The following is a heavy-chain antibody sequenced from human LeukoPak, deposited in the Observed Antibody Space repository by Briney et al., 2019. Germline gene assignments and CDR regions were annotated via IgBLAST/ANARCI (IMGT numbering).Heavy chain of an antibody. J-gene: IGHJ6*02. CDR3: ARPGYSSSWYYYYYGMDV. D-gene: IGHD6-13*01. V-gene: IGHV4-34*01. CDR1: GGSFSGYY. CDR2: INHSGST. Sequence: SETLSLTCAVSGGSFSGYYWSWIRQPPGKGLEWIGEINHSGSTNYNPSLKRRATISVDTSKNQFSLKLSSVTAADAGVYYCARPGYSSSWYYYYYGMDVWGQGTTVTVSS.